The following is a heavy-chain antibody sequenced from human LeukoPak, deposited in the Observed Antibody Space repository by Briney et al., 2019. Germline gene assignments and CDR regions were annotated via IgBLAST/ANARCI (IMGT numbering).Heavy chain of an antibody. Sequence: GGSLRLSCAASGFTFSNAWMSWIRQAPGEGLEWVGRIKSKTAGETTHYAAPVKGRFTISRDDSKNTLYLQMNSLKTEDTAAYYCTTEGIGGGAFNIWGQGTMVTVSS. CDR2: IKSKTAGETT. CDR1: GFTFSNAW. CDR3: TTEGIGGGAFNI. J-gene: IGHJ3*02. D-gene: IGHD3-16*01. V-gene: IGHV3-15*01.